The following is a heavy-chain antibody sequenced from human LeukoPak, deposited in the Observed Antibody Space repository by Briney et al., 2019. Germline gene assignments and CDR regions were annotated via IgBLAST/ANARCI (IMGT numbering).Heavy chain of an antibody. CDR1: GFTFSSYG. D-gene: IGHD3-10*01. CDR3: AKDLSDYYGGGDI. Sequence: GRSLRLSCAASGFTFSSYGTHWVRQAPGKGLEWVAVISYDGSNKYYADSVKGRFTISRDNSKNTLYLQMNSLRAEDTAVYYCAKDLSDYYGGGDIWGQGTMVTVSS. J-gene: IGHJ3*02. CDR2: ISYDGSNK. V-gene: IGHV3-30*18.